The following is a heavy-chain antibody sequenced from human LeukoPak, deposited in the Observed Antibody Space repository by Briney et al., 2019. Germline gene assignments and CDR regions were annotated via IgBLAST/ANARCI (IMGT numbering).Heavy chain of an antibody. V-gene: IGHV1-8*02. D-gene: IGHD6-6*01. CDR2: MNPNSGNT. CDR3: AREGGYSSSPGSYYYYYMDV. Sequence: ASVKVSCKASGYTFTSYYMHWVRQATGQGLEWMGWMNPNSGNTGYAQKFQGRVTMTRNTSISTAYMELSSLRSEDTAVYYCAREGGYSSSPGSYYYYYMDVWGKGTTVTVSS. CDR1: GYTFTSYY. J-gene: IGHJ6*03.